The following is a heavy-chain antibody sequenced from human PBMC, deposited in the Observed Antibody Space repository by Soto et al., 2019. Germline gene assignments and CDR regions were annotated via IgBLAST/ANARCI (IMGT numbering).Heavy chain of an antibody. D-gene: IGHD3-3*01. V-gene: IGHV3-7*03. CDR2: IKQDGSEK. Sequence: EVQLVESGGGLVQPGGSLRLSCAASGFTFSSYWMSWVRQAPGKGLEWVANIKQDGSEKYYVDSVKGRFTISRDNAKNSLYLQMDSLRAEDTAVYYCASLSTDTIFGVVVIGGSGWDIWGQGTMVTVSS. CDR1: GFTFSSYW. J-gene: IGHJ3*02. CDR3: ASLSTDTIFGVVVIGGSGWDI.